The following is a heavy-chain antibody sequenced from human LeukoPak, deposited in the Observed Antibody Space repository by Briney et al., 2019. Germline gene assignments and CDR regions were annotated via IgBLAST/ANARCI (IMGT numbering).Heavy chain of an antibody. CDR2: IWYDGSNK. D-gene: IGHD1-7*01. V-gene: IGHV3-33*01. CDR3: ARTLLWGTTEAFDY. Sequence: GGSLRLSCAASGFTFSSYGMHWVRQAPGKGLEWVAVIWYDGSNKYYADSVKGRFTISRDNSKNTLYLQMNSLRAEDTAVYYCARTLLWGTTEAFDYWGQGTLVTVSS. J-gene: IGHJ4*02. CDR1: GFTFSSYG.